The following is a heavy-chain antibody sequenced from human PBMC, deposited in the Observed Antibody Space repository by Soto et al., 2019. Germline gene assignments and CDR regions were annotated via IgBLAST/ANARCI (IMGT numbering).Heavy chain of an antibody. J-gene: IGHJ3*02. CDR2: ISYDGSNK. CDR3: AKELELTPDNAFDI. Sequence: GGSLRLSCAASGFTFSSYAMHWVRQAPGKGLEWVAVISYDGSNKYYADSVKGRFTISRDNSKNTLYLQMNSLRAEDTAVYYCAKELELTPDNAFDIWGQGTMVTVSS. D-gene: IGHD1-1*01. CDR1: GFTFSSYA. V-gene: IGHV3-30-3*01.